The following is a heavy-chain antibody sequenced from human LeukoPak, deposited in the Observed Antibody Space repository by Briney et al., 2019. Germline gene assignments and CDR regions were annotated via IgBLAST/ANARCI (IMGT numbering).Heavy chain of an antibody. V-gene: IGHV4-34*01. D-gene: IGHD3-10*01. Sequence: SETLSLTCAVYGGSFSGYYWSWLRQPPGKGLEWIGEINHSGSTNYNPSLKSRVTISVDTSKNQFSLKLSSVTAADTAVYYCARIFPHYGSGSYYQDYWGQGTLVTVSS. J-gene: IGHJ4*02. CDR3: ARIFPHYGSGSYYQDY. CDR2: INHSGST. CDR1: GGSFSGYY.